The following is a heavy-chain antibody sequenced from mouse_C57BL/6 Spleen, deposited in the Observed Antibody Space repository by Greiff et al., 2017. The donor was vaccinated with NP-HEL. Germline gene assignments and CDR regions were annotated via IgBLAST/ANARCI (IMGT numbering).Heavy chain of an antibody. J-gene: IGHJ2*01. D-gene: IGHD1-1*01. Sequence: VKLQQPGAELVKPGASVKLSCKASGYTFTSYWMHWVKQRPGQGLEWIGMIHPNSGSTNYNEKFKSKATLTVDKSSSTAYMQLSSLTSEDSAVYYCAKEGIYYYGSSSDYWGQGTTLTVSS. CDR2: IHPNSGST. V-gene: IGHV1-64*01. CDR3: AKEGIYYYGSSSDY. CDR1: GYTFTSYW.